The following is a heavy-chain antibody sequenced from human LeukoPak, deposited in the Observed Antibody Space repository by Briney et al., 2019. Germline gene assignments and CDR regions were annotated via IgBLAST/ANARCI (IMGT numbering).Heavy chain of an antibody. D-gene: IGHD5/OR15-5a*01. CDR1: GFTFSSYW. Sequence: GGSLRLSCAASGFTFSSYWMTWVRQSPGKGLEWVASIKLDGSETYYVDSVKGRFTIYRDNAKNSLYLQMNSLRAEDTAAYYCARINSVNYYFDYWGQGTLVTVSS. J-gene: IGHJ4*02. CDR3: ARINSVNYYFDY. V-gene: IGHV3-7*01. CDR2: IKLDGSET.